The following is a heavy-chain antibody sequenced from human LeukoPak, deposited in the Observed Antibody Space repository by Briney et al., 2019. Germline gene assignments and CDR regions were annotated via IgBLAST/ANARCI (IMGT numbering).Heavy chain of an antibody. J-gene: IGHJ4*02. Sequence: GGSLRLSCTVSGFTFSTYAMHWVRRAPGKGLEWVAVISYDGSNKYYTDSVKGRFTISRDNSKNTLYLQMNSLRPEDTAVYYCARDVSAAAAAGSGGDYWGQGSLVTVSS. CDR3: ARDVSAAAAAGSGGDY. V-gene: IGHV3-30*04. CDR1: GFTFSTYA. D-gene: IGHD6-13*01. CDR2: ISYDGSNK.